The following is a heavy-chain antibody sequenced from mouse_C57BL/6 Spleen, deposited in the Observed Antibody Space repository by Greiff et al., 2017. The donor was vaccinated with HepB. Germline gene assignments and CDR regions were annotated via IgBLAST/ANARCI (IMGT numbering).Heavy chain of an antibody. CDR3: ARSGYGSREDWYFDV. V-gene: IGHV1-64*01. J-gene: IGHJ1*03. CDR1: GYTFTSYW. CDR2: IHPNSGST. Sequence: VQLQQPGAELVKPGASVKLSCKASGYTFTSYWMHWVKQRPGQGLEWIGMIHPNSGSTNYNEKFKSKATLTVDKSSSTAYMQLSSLTSEDSAVYYCARSGYGSREDWYFDVWGTGTTVTVSS. D-gene: IGHD1-1*01.